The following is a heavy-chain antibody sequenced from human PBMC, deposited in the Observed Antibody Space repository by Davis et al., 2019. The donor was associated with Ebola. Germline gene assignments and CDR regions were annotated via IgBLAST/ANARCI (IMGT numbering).Heavy chain of an antibody. J-gene: IGHJ4*02. D-gene: IGHD3-22*01. CDR3: ARDSRITMIVVVTGFDY. Sequence: ASVKVSCKASGYTFTSYGISWVRQAPGQGLEWMGWISAYNGNTNYAQKLQGRVTMTTDTSTSTAYMELRSLRSDDTAVYYYARDSRITMIVVVTGFDYWGQGTLVTVSS. CDR1: GYTFTSYG. V-gene: IGHV1-18*01. CDR2: ISAYNGNT.